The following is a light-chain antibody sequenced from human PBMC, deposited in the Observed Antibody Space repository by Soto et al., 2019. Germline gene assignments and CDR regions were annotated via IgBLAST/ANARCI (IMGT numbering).Light chain of an antibody. CDR1: PSVSIN. J-gene: IGKJ4*01. V-gene: IGKV3-11*01. CDR3: HERSSCSLT. CDR2: GAS. Sequence: EIVMTQSPSTLSLSLGERATLSCRASPSVSINLAWYQLTPGPAPLLVYGGASSGAGGLPGLCSSGWSTKVILITVTREPEEFVVYYCHERSSCSLTVGGGTKVDIK.